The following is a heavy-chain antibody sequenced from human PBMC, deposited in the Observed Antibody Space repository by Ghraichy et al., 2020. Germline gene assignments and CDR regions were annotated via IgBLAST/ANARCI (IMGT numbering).Heavy chain of an antibody. J-gene: IGHJ6*02. CDR1: GGSLSGYY. CDR3: ARLSVSSKAARPFYYYGMDV. D-gene: IGHD6-6*01. Sequence: SETLSLTCAVHGGSLSGYYWSWIRQPPGKGLEWIGEINQSGSTKYNPSLKSRVTISLDTSNYQLSLRLSSVTAADTAVYYCARLSVSSKAARPFYYYGMDVWGQGTTVTVSS. CDR2: INQSGST. V-gene: IGHV4-34*01.